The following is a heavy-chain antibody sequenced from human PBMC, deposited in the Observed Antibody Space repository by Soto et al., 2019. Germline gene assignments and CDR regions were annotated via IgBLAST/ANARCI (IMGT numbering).Heavy chain of an antibody. Sequence: SETLSLTCTVSGGSISSSSYYWGWIRQPPGKGLEWIGSIFYSGNTYYNPSLKSRVTISVDTPKNQFSLKLSSVTAADTAVYYCARHTPTGVDYWGQGTLVTVSS. V-gene: IGHV4-39*01. CDR2: IFYSGNT. D-gene: IGHD1-1*01. CDR1: GGSISSSSYY. CDR3: ARHTPTGVDY. J-gene: IGHJ4*02.